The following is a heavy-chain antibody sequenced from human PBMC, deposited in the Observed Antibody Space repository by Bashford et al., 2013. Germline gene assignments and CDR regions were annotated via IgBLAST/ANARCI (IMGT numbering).Heavy chain of an antibody. V-gene: IGHV3-15*01. CDR3: TAHPYCSGGSCYSGGDAFDI. Sequence: VRHGVQGRDWSGLAVLKAKVDGGTTDYAAPVKGRFTISRDDSKNTLYLQMDSLKTEDTAVYYCTAHPYCSGGSCYSGGDAFDIWGQGTMVTVSS. D-gene: IGHD2-15*01. CDR2: LKAKVDGGTT. J-gene: IGHJ3*02.